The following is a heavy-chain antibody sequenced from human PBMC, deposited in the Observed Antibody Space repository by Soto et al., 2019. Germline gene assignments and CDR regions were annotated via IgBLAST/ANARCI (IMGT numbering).Heavy chain of an antibody. J-gene: IGHJ4*02. CDR3: ATVDNYYGSVF. D-gene: IGHD3-10*01. CDR2: IWSDGHTK. Sequence: QVQLVESGGGVVQPGRSLRLSCAASSSTFSNYGMHWVRQAPGKGLEWVAVIWSDGHTKFYPDSVKGRFTISRDNSNNTLYRQMNSLRADAMAVYYCATVDNYYGSVFWGQGTVVTFSS. CDR1: SSTFSNYG. V-gene: IGHV3-33*01.